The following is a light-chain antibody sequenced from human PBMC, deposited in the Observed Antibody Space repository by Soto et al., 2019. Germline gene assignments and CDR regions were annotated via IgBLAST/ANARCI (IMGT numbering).Light chain of an antibody. CDR1: QGIRSY. V-gene: IGKV1-9*01. CDR2: GAS. CDR3: QQLNTCPPFFT. J-gene: IGKJ3*01. Sequence: DIQLTQSPSFLSASVGDRVTITCRASQGIRSYLAWYKQRPGKAPELLIYGASTLRPGGASRFSGSGSGTEFTLTISSLQPEDFATYFWQQLNTCPPFFTFGPGTKVDIK.